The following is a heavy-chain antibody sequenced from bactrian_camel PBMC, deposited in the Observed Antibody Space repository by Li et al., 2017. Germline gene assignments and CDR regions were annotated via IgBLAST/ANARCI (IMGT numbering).Heavy chain of an antibody. CDR1: EYSTTGRC. J-gene: IGHJ4*01. Sequence: HVQLVESGGGSVQDGGSLRLSCVVSEYSTTGRCVSWFRQAPGKEFEWVAGPVTKSGPTRYAASVEGRLTVTQADTEKAMYLEMTSLKPEDDGMYYCAARQTSDRYCGTEYRNFVYRGQGTQVTVS. V-gene: IGHV3S1*01. D-gene: IGHD7*01. CDR2: PVTKSGPT.